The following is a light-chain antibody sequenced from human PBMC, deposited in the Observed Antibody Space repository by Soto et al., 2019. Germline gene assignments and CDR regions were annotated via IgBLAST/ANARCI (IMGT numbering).Light chain of an antibody. J-gene: IGKJ2*01. CDR1: QRINTF. V-gene: IGKV1-39*01. CDR3: QQTYRPSYT. Sequence: SGSLGDRVTITCRASQRINTFLNWYQHQPGKAPKVLIYAASNLQSGVPSRFNGNGSGTDFTLTISSLQPEDFATYFCQQTYRPSYTFAQGTRLEIK. CDR2: AAS.